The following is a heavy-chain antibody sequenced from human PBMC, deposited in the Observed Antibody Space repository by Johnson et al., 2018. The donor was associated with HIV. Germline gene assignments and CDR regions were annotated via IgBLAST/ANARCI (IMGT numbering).Heavy chain of an antibody. J-gene: IGHJ3*02. D-gene: IGHD3-22*01. CDR2: ISGSGGST. CDR3: TTASGYYPFFDAFDI. CDR1: GFTFSSYP. Sequence: VQLVESGGGLVQPGGSLRLSCAASGFTFSSYPMSWVRQAPGKGLEWVSAISGSGGSTYYADSVKGRFTISRDNSKNTLYLQMNSLKTEDTAVYYCTTASGYYPFFDAFDIWGQGTMVTVSS. V-gene: IGHV3-23*04.